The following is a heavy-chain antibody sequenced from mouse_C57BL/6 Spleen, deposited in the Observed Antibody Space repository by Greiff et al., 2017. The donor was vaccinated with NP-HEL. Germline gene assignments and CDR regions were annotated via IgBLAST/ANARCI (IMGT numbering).Heavy chain of an antibody. CDR2: ISGGGGNT. CDR3: ARQKDYGSSFDY. D-gene: IGHD1-1*01. V-gene: IGHV5-9*01. J-gene: IGHJ2*01. CDR1: GFTFSSYT. Sequence: EVQLVESGGGLVKPGGSLKLSCAASGFTFSSYTMSWVRQTPEKRLEWVATISGGGGNTYYPDSVKGRFTISRDNAKNTLYLQMSSLRSEDTALYYCARQKDYGSSFDYWGQGTTLTVSS.